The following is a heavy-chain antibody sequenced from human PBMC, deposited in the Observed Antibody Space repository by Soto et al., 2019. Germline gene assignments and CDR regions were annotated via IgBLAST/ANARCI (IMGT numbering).Heavy chain of an antibody. CDR3: ARGGVVVAVPGAFDI. D-gene: IGHD2-15*01. CDR1: GGSISSGDYY. J-gene: IGHJ3*02. CDR2: IYYSGST. Sequence: SETLSLTCTVSGGSISSGDYYWSWIRQPPGKGLEWIGYIYYSGSTYYNPSLKSRVTISVDTSKNQVSLKLSSVTAADTAVYYCARGGVVVAVPGAFDIWGQGTMVTVSS. V-gene: IGHV4-30-4*01.